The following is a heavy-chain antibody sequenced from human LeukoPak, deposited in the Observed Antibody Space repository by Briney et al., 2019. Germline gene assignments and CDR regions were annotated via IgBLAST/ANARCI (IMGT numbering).Heavy chain of an antibody. J-gene: IGHJ4*02. V-gene: IGHV4-59*01. D-gene: IGHD3-10*01. CDR2: IYYSGST. CDR3: ASLNLDYYGSGFDY. Sequence: PSETLSLTCTVSGGSISSYYWSWIRQPPGKGLEWIGYIYYSGSTNYNPSLKSRVTISVDTSKNQFPLKLSSVTAADTAVYYCASLNLDYYGSGFDYWGQGTLVTVSS. CDR1: GGSISSYY.